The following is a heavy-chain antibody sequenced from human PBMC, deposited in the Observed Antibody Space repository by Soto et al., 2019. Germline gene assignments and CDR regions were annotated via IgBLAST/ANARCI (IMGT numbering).Heavy chain of an antibody. D-gene: IGHD5-12*01. CDR3: ARDRKIVATIPGFDY. V-gene: IGHV1-69*01. J-gene: IGHJ4*02. CDR2: IIPIFGTA. Sequence: QVQLVQSGAEVKKPGSSVKVSCKASGGTFSSYAISWVRQAPGQGLEWMGGIIPIFGTANYAQKFQGRVTITADESTSTAYMELSSLRSVDTAVYYCARDRKIVATIPGFDYWGQGTLVTVSS. CDR1: GGTFSSYA.